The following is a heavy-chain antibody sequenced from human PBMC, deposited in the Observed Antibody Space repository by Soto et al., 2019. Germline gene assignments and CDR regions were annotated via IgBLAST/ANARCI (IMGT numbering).Heavy chain of an antibody. J-gene: IGHJ4*02. V-gene: IGHV3-9*01. CDR3: AKYNY. CDR1: GFTFDDYA. CDR2: ITWNGGSI. D-gene: IGHD1-1*01. Sequence: EVQLVESGGGLVQPDRSLRLSCVAYGFTFDDYAMHWVRQAPGKGLEWVSGITWNGGSIGYADSVKGRFTISRDNAKNSLYLQMNSLRAEDTALYYCAKYNYWGQGTLVTVSS.